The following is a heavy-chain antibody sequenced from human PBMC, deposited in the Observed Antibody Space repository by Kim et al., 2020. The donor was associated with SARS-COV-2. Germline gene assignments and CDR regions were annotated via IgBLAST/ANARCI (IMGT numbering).Heavy chain of an antibody. J-gene: IGHJ5*02. CDR1: GGSISSSNW. CDR3: ARDRKGVVVAAQYNWFDP. V-gene: IGHV4-4*02. Sequence: SETLSLTCAVSGGSISSSNWWSWVRQPPGKGLGWIGEIYHSGSTNYNPSLKSRVTISVDKSKNQFSLKLSSVTAADTAVYYCARDRKGVVVAAQYNWFDPWGQGSLVTVSS. D-gene: IGHD2-15*01. CDR2: IYHSGST.